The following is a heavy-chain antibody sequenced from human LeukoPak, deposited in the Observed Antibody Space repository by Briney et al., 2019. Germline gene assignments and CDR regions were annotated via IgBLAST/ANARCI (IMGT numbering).Heavy chain of an antibody. CDR3: ARDSSGWFDP. J-gene: IGHJ5*02. CDR1: GGSISSGSYS. CDR2: IYPRGST. V-gene: IGHV4-30-2*01. Sequence: SSETLSLTCAVSGGSISSGSYSWSWIRQPPGKGLEWIGYIYPRGSTYYNPSLKSRVILSLDKSANQFSLNLSSVTAADTAVYYCARDSSGWFDPWGQGTLVTVSS.